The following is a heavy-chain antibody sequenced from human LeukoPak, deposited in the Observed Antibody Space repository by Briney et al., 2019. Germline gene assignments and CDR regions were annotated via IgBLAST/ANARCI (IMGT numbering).Heavy chain of an antibody. V-gene: IGHV3-66*01. Sequence: GGSLRLSCAASGFTVSSNYMTWVRQAPGKGLEWVSVIYSGGSTYYADSVKGRFTISRDNSENTVYLQMNSLRAEDTAVYYCARGYFYDSSVGYWGQGTLVIVSS. D-gene: IGHD3-22*01. CDR1: GFTVSSNY. J-gene: IGHJ4*02. CDR3: ARGYFYDSSVGY. CDR2: IYSGGST.